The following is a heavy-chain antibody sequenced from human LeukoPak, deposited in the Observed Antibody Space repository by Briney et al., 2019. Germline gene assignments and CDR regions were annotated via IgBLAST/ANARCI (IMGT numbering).Heavy chain of an antibody. Sequence: SETLSLTCAVYGGSLSGYYWSWLREPPGKRLEGLGEINHSGSTNYNPSLRRRVTISVDTSKNQFSLKLSSVTAADTAVYYYARGKELLRWPKSVDYWGQGTLVTVSS. V-gene: IGHV4-34*01. D-gene: IGHD4-23*01. J-gene: IGHJ4*02. CDR2: INHSGST. CDR1: GGSLSGYY. CDR3: ARGKELLRWPKSVDY.